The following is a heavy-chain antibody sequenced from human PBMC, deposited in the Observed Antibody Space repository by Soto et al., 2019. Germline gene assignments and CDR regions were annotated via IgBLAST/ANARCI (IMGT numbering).Heavy chain of an antibody. CDR2: ISAYNGNT. Sequence: QVQLVQSGAEVKKPGSSVKVSCKASGGTFSSYAISWVRQAPGQGLEWMGGISAYNGNTNYAQKLQGRVTMTTDTSTSTAYMELRSLRSDDTAVYYCARVAAAGTWGYWGQGTLVTVSS. J-gene: IGHJ4*02. V-gene: IGHV1-18*01. D-gene: IGHD6-13*01. CDR3: ARVAAAGTWGY. CDR1: GGTFSSYA.